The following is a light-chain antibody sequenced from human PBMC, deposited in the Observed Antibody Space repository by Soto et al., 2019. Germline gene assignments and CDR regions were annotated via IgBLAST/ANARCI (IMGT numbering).Light chain of an antibody. Sequence: DIQMTQSPSSLSASVGDRVTITCQASQDISNYLNWYQQKPGKAPKLLIYDASNLETGVPSRFSGSGSATAFTSTISSMQPEDIATYYCQQYDNLYTFGQVTKLEIK. CDR1: QDISNY. J-gene: IGKJ2*01. CDR2: DAS. CDR3: QQYDNLYT. V-gene: IGKV1-33*01.